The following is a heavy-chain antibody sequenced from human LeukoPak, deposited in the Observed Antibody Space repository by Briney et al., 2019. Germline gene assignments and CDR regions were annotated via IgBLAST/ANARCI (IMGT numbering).Heavy chain of an antibody. CDR1: GYTFTSYD. Sequence: ASVKVSCKASGYTFTSYDINWVRQATGQGLEWMGWMNPNSGNTGYAQKFQGRVTVTRNTSISTAYMELSSLRSEDTAVYYCARGRLRRRGFDPWGQGTLVTVSS. CDR3: ARGRLRRRGFDP. CDR2: MNPNSGNT. V-gene: IGHV1-8*01. D-gene: IGHD4-17*01. J-gene: IGHJ5*02.